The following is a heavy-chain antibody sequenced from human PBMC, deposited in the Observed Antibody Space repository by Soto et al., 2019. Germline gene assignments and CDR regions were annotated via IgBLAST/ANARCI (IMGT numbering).Heavy chain of an antibody. CDR3: ARLRIATNNYKWFDP. Sequence: SETMSLTCIVSGASLNSGNYYWSWIRQVPGKGLEWIGHIYVTGAVDYNPSLRDRITISQDTSERQFSLNLRLVTAADTAVYYCARLRIATNNYKWFDPWGQGTLVTVSS. CDR2: IYVTGAV. J-gene: IGHJ5*02. D-gene: IGHD2-21*01. CDR1: GASLNSGNYY. V-gene: IGHV4-31*02.